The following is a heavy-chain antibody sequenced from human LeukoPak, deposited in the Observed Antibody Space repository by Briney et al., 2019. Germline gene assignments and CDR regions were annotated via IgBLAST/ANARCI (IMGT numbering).Heavy chain of an antibody. CDR3: ARLRYSSSWYGGWFDP. V-gene: IGHV4-59*07. CDR1: GRSISSYY. J-gene: IGHJ5*02. Sequence: SDTLSLTCTVSGRSISSYYWSWIRHPPGKGLEWLGYIYYSGSTNYNPSLKSRVTISVDTSKNQFSLKLSSVTAADTAVYYCARLRYSSSWYGGWFDPWGQGTLVTVSS. D-gene: IGHD6-13*01. CDR2: IYYSGST.